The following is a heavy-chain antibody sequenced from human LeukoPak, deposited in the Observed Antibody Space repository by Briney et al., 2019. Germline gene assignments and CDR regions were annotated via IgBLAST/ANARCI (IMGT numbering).Heavy chain of an antibody. CDR3: ARHPGKVTNDWYFDL. Sequence: ASVSVSCKASGYTFTGYYMHWVRQAPGQGLEWMGWINPNSGGTNYAQKFQGRVTMTRDTSITTAYMELSRLSSDDTAVYYCARHPGKVTNDWYFDLWGRGTLVTVSS. J-gene: IGHJ2*01. V-gene: IGHV1-2*02. CDR2: INPNSGGT. CDR1: GYTFTGYY. D-gene: IGHD4-23*01.